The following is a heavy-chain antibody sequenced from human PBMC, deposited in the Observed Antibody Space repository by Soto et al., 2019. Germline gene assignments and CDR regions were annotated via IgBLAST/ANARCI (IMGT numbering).Heavy chain of an antibody. J-gene: IGHJ5*02. D-gene: IGHD2-21*02. CDR1: GFNFSNHW. CDR2: ITSDGKSK. CDR3: ARESGDWPLNWFDP. V-gene: IGHV3-74*01. Sequence: GGSLRLSCAASGFNFSNHWMHWVRQRPAEGLVWDSRITSDGKSKAYAESVKGRFAISRDNAKNTLYLQMNGLTAEDTAVYYCARESGDWPLNWFDPWGQGTLVTVSS.